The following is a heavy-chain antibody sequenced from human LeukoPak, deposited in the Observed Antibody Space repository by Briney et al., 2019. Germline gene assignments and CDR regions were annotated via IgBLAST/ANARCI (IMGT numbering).Heavy chain of an antibody. V-gene: IGHV3-7*01. Sequence: EGSLRLSCAVSGFTFSGYWMSWVRQAPGKGLEWVANIKQDGSEKYYVDSVKGRFTISRDNAKNSLYLQMNSLRAEDTAVYYCARGTNYYDRSGYFPDYWGQGTLVTVSS. D-gene: IGHD3-22*01. CDR1: GFTFSGYW. CDR3: ARGTNYYDRSGYFPDY. CDR2: IKQDGSEK. J-gene: IGHJ4*02.